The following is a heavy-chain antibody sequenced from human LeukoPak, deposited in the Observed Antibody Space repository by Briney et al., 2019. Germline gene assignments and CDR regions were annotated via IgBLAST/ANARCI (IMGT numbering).Heavy chain of an antibody. J-gene: IGHJ4*02. CDR2: IYYSGSS. V-gene: IGHV4-59*01. D-gene: IGHD6-19*01. CDR1: GGSISSYY. Sequence: SETLSLTCTVSGGSISSYYWSWVRQPPGKGLEWIGYIYYSGSSNYNPSLKSRVTISVDTSKNQFSLKLSSVTAADTAVYYCARSKPGWQGLYFDYWGQGTLVTVSS. CDR3: ARSKPGWQGLYFDY.